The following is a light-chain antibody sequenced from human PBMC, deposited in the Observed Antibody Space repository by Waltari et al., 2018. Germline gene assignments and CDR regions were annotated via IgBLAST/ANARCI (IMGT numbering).Light chain of an antibody. J-gene: IGLJ1*01. V-gene: IGLV2-14*01. CDR2: GVS. CDR1: LTHVSGDNY. Sequence: QSALTQPASVSGSLGQSITISCNVTLTHVSGDNYVSFYQQHLGKAPKLMIYGVSNRPSGVSARFSGSKSGNTASLTISGLQAEDEADYYCSSYASSTTRVFGSGTKVTVL. CDR3: SSYASSTTRV.